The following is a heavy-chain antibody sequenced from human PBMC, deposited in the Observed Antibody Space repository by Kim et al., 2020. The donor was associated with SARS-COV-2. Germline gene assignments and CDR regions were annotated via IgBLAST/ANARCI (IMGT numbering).Heavy chain of an antibody. CDR1: GFTFSSYG. CDR2: ISYDGSNK. D-gene: IGHD6-19*01. V-gene: IGHV3-33*05. J-gene: IGHJ4*02. CDR3: ARDNFIAVAGTGGPYFDY. Sequence: GGSLRLSCAASGFTFSSYGMHWVRQAPGKGLEWVAVISYDGSNKYYADSVKGRFTISRDNSKNTLYLQMNSLRAEDTAVYYCARDNFIAVAGTGGPYFDYWGQGTLVTVSS.